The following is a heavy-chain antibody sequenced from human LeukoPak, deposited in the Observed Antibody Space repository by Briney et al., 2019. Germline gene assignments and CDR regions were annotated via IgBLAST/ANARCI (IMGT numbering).Heavy chain of an antibody. V-gene: IGHV4-39*01. Sequence: PSETLSLTCTVSGGSISSSSYYWGWIRQPPGKGLEWIGSIYYSGSTYYNPSLKSRVTISVDTSKNQFSLKLSSVTAADTAVYYCARGDYGTAFDYWGQGTLVTVSS. J-gene: IGHJ4*02. CDR3: ARGDYGTAFDY. CDR2: IYYSGST. D-gene: IGHD4/OR15-4a*01. CDR1: GGSISSSSYY.